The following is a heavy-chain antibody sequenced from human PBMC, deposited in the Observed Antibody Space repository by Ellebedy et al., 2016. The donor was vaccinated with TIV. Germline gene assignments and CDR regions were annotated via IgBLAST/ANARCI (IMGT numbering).Heavy chain of an antibody. D-gene: IGHD1-1*01. CDR2: NNPYNGNT. CDR1: GYTFINYG. Sequence: AASVKVSCKASGYTFINYGIGWVRQAPGQGLEWMGWNNPYNGNTNYAQKFQGRVTMTRNTSISTAFMELSSLRSEDTAVYYCARGRRDNWSSYLFDHWGQGTLVPVSS. J-gene: IGHJ4*02. V-gene: IGHV1-8*02. CDR3: ARGRRDNWSSYLFDH.